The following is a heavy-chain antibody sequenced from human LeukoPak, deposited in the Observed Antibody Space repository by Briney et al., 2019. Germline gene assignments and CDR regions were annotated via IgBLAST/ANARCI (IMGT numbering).Heavy chain of an antibody. CDR1: GGSFSGYY. CDR2: INHSGST. V-gene: IGHV4-34*01. D-gene: IGHD3-22*01. J-gene: IGHJ5*02. Sequence: PSETLSLTCAVYGGSFSGYYWSWIRQPPGKGLEWIGEINHSGSTNYNPSLKSRVTISADTSKNKFSLKLSSVTAADTAVYYCASIRIITMIVVVLSLPPWGEGTLVTLS. CDR3: ASIRIITMIVVVLSLPP.